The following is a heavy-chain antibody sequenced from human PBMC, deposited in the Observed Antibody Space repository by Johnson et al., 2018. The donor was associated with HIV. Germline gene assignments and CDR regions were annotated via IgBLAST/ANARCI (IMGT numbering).Heavy chain of an antibody. CDR3: AKERKLGGLYPTFDI. V-gene: IGHV3-30*18. J-gene: IGHJ3*02. CDR1: GFTFNSYG. D-gene: IGHD7-27*01. CDR2: ISYDGSNK. Sequence: QVQLVESGGGVVQPGRSLRLSCAASGFTFNSYGMHWVRQAPGKGLEWVVVISYDGSNKYYADSVKGRFTISRDNSKNTLYLQMNSLRAEDTAVYYCAKERKLGGLYPTFDIWGQGTMVTVSS.